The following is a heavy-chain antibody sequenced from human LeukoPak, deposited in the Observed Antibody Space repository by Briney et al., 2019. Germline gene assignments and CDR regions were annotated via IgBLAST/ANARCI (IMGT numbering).Heavy chain of an antibody. CDR2: INDYTGDS. CDR1: GGSFTDYF. D-gene: IGHD3-22*01. Sequence: SETLSLTCTVFGGSFTDYFWNWIRHSPGKGLEWIGEINDYTGDSKYNPSLNSRVSISLEKSKNKLSLELRSVTAADTAVYYCARGRIAKIVVVHSVSYGMDVWGQGATVTVSS. CDR3: ARGRIAKIVVVHSVSYGMDV. J-gene: IGHJ6*02. V-gene: IGHV4-34*01.